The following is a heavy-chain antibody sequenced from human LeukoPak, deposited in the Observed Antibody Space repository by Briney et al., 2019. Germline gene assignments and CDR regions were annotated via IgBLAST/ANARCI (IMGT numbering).Heavy chain of an antibody. Sequence: SETLSLTCAVSGGSFSGYYWSWIRQPPGKGLEWIGEINHSGSTNYNPSLKSRVTISVDTSKNQFSLKLSSVTAADTAVYYCARGIAATDWYFDLWGRGTLVTVSS. CDR3: ARGIAATDWYFDL. CDR1: GGSFSGYY. D-gene: IGHD6-13*01. CDR2: INHSGST. V-gene: IGHV4-34*01. J-gene: IGHJ2*01.